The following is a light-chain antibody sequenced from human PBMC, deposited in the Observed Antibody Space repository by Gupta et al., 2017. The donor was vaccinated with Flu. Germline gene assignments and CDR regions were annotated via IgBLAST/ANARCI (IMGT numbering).Light chain of an antibody. CDR2: DAK. CDR1: QIIGTH. V-gene: IGKV1-39*01. CDR3: QQTHTFPRT. Sequence: DIQMTQSPSSLSASVGDRVIITCRASQIIGTHFNWYQEKLGEAPKLLIYDAKTLKRGVPSRFSGNGSGTDFTLTINGLQPEDFATYFCQQTHTFPRTFGQGTKVDIK. J-gene: IGKJ1*01.